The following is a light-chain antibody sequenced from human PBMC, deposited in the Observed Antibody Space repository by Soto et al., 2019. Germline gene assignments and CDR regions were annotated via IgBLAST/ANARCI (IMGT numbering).Light chain of an antibody. CDR3: QHYNSYSEA. V-gene: IGKV1D-16*01. CDR2: AAS. J-gene: IGKJ1*01. Sequence: DIQMTQSPSSVSASLGDRVTITCRASQGVSNWVAWYQQKPGKAPNLLIYAASTLHNGVPSRFSGSGSETEFTLTISSLQPDDFATYYCQHYNSYSEAFGQGTKVELK. CDR1: QGVSNW.